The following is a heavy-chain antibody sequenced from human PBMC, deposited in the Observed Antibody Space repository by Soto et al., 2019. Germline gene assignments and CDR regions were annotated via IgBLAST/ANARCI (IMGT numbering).Heavy chain of an antibody. CDR2: IIPLFGTT. J-gene: IGHJ4*02. Sequence: QVQLVQSGAEVKKPGSSVKVSCRASGGSFNSYAINWVRQAPGQGLEWMGGIIPLFGTTYYAQKFQGRVTITADESTTTAYMDLNSLEFEDTALFYCARPLRYYDSWMSYPPFDYWGQGTLVTVSS. CDR1: GGSFNSYA. CDR3: ARPLRYYDSWMSYPPFDY. V-gene: IGHV1-69*01. D-gene: IGHD3-3*01.